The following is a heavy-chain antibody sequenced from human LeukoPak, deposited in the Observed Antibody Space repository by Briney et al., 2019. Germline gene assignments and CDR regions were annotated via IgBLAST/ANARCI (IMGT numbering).Heavy chain of an antibody. CDR1: GFTFSPYS. D-gene: IGHD2-15*01. J-gene: IGHJ4*02. CDR3: ASLGGASGGRFDS. V-gene: IGHV3-48*04. Sequence: PGGSLRLSCAASGFTFSPYSMNWVRQAPGKGLEWVSYISSSGSTIYYADSVKDRFTISRDNVKKSLYLQMNSLRAEDSAVYFCASLGGASGGRFDSWGQGIQVTVYS. CDR2: ISSSGSTI.